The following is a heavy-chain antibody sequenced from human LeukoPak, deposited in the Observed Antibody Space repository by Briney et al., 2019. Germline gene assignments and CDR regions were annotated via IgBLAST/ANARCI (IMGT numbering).Heavy chain of an antibody. D-gene: IGHD3-10*01. V-gene: IGHV3-30*18. CDR3: AKETYYYGSGTYSQAIQL. CDR1: GFTFSTYG. J-gene: IGHJ1*01. CDR2: ISYDGGNK. Sequence: GGSLRLSCAASGFTFSTYGMHWVRQAPGKGLEWVGVISYDGGNKHYADSVKGRFTISRDNSKNTLYLQMNSLRTEDTAVYYCAKETYYYGSGTYSQAIQLWGQGTLVTVSS.